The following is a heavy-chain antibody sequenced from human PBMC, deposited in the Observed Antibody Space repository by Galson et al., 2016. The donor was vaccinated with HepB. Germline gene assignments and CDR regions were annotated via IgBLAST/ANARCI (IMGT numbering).Heavy chain of an antibody. D-gene: IGHD3-9*01. CDR2: TYYRSKWSN. CDR1: GDSVSSNSSA. Sequence: CAISGDSVSSNSSAWNWIRQSPSRGLEWLGRTYYRSKWSNDHALSVKSRITIKPDTSKNQFSLQVNSVTPEDTAVYFCARDSDGPFTIWSQGTLVTVSS. CDR3: ARDSDGPFTI. V-gene: IGHV6-1*01. J-gene: IGHJ4*02.